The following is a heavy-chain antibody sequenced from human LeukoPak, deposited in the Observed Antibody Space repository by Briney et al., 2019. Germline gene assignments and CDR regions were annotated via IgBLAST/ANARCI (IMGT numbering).Heavy chain of an antibody. CDR1: GFIFSSYW. J-gene: IGHJ3*02. CDR3: AKARYFDWSYDAFDI. V-gene: IGHV3-23*01. CDR2: ISGSGGST. D-gene: IGHD3-9*01. Sequence: GGSLRLSCAASGFIFSSYWMSWVRQAPGKGLEWVSAISGSGGSTYYADSVKGRFTISRDNSKNTLYLQMNSLRAEDTAVYYCAKARYFDWSYDAFDIWGQGTMVTVSS.